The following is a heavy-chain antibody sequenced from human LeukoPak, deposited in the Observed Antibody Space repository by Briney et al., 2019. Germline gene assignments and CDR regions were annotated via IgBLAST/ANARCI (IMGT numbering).Heavy chain of an antibody. CDR3: AMGSYSSSWRGYYYGMDV. Sequence: ASVKVSCKASGYTFTSYGISRVRQAPGQGLEWMGWISAYNGNTNYAQKLQGRVTMTTDTSTSTAYMELRSLRSDDTAVYYCAMGSYSSSWRGYYYGMDVWGQGTTVTVSS. D-gene: IGHD6-13*01. J-gene: IGHJ6*02. CDR1: GYTFTSYG. CDR2: ISAYNGNT. V-gene: IGHV1-18*01.